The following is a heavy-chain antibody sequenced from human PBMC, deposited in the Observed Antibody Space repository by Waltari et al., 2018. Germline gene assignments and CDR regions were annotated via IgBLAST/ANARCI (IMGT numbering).Heavy chain of an antibody. CDR2: VASTGAT. CDR3: VKDRGPHDPYNFYYGMNV. V-gene: IGHV3-23*01. D-gene: IGHD1-26*01. Sequence: DVQLLASGGGLVQPGGSLRLSCSAPGFTLGSHAMTVFRQSPGKGLEWVSSVASTGATYYADSVRGRFTISRDNSKNTVFLQLDRLRVDDTATYFCVKDRGPHDPYNFYYGMNVWGQGTTVTVSS. CDR1: GFTLGSHA. J-gene: IGHJ6*02.